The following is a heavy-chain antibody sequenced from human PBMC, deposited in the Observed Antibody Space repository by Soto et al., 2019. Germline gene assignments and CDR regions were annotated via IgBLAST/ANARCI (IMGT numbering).Heavy chain of an antibody. CDR3: AKGLGYCISTSCWNYCSGGSCYLGTFDY. J-gene: IGHJ4*02. CDR1: GFTFSSYS. Sequence: GGSLRLSCAASGFTFSSYSMSWVRQAPGKGLEWVSAISGSGGSTYYADSVKGRFTISRDNSKNTLYLQMNSLRAEDTAVYYCAKGLGYCISTSCWNYCSGGSCYLGTFDYWGKGTLVTVSS. D-gene: IGHD2-15*01. CDR2: ISGSGGST. V-gene: IGHV3-23*01.